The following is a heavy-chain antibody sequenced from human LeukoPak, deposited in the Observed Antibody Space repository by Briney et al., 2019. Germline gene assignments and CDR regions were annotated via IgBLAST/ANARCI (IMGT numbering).Heavy chain of an antibody. J-gene: IGHJ6*03. CDR3: ARRATTVTTGYYYYYMDV. CDR1: GGSINSGSYY. CDR2: VYYGGTT. D-gene: IGHD4-17*01. Sequence: PSETLSLTCTVSGGSINSGSYYWGWIRQPPGKGLEWIGSVYYGGTTYYNPSLKSRVTISEDTSKNQFSLKLSSVTAADTAVYYCARRATTVTTGYYYYYMDVWGKGTTVTVSS. V-gene: IGHV4-39*01.